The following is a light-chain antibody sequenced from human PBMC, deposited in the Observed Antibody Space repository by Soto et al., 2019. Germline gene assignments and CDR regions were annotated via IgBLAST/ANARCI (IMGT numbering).Light chain of an antibody. CDR3: QQCGSSPPT. J-gene: IGKJ1*01. V-gene: IGKV3-20*01. CDR1: QSVSSSY. CDR2: GAS. Sequence: EIVLKQSPGTLSLSPRETTTLSCRASQSVSSSYLVWYQQKPGQAPRLLMFGASSRAPGVPDRFSGRGSGTYFTLTISRLEPEDFAVYYCQQCGSSPPTFGQGTKVDIK.